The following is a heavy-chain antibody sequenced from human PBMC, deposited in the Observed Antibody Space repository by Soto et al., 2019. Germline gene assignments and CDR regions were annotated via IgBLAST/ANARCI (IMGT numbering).Heavy chain of an antibody. CDR2: ISSSSSYI. J-gene: IGHJ6*02. D-gene: IGHD3-3*01. CDR3: ARYVEALRFLEWSDYYGMDV. V-gene: IGHV3-21*01. CDR1: GFTFSSYS. Sequence: EVQLVESGGGLVKPGGSLRLSCAASGFTFSSYSMNWVRQAPGKGLEWVSSISSSSSYIYYADSVKGRFTSSRDNAKNSRYLQMHSLRAEDTAVYYCARYVEALRFLEWSDYYGMDVWGQGTTVTVSS.